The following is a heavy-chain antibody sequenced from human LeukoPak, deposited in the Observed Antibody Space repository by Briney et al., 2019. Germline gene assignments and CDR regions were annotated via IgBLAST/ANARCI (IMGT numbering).Heavy chain of an antibody. CDR1: GDSMNSYY. CDR3: ARQTITGDAFDI. Sequence: SETLSLTRNVSGDSMNSYYWSWIRQAAGKGLEWIGRIYTSGSTNYNPSLKSRVTISVDTSKNQFSLKLSSVTAADTAVYYCARQTITGDAFDIWGQGTMVTVSS. CDR2: IYTSGST. V-gene: IGHV4-4*07. J-gene: IGHJ3*02. D-gene: IGHD1-20*01.